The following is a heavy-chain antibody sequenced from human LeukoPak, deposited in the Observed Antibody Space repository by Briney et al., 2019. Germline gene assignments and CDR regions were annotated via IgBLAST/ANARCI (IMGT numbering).Heavy chain of an antibody. Sequence: PGGSLRLSCAASGFTFSSYSMNWVRQAPGKGLEWVSSISSSSSSYIYYADSVKGRFTISRDNAKNSLYLQMNSLRAEDTAVYYCARDLHYYGSGSYYNFYYFDYWGQGTLVTVSS. V-gene: IGHV3-21*01. CDR3: ARDLHYYGSGSYYNFYYFDY. CDR2: ISSSSSSYI. CDR1: GFTFSSYS. D-gene: IGHD3-10*01. J-gene: IGHJ4*02.